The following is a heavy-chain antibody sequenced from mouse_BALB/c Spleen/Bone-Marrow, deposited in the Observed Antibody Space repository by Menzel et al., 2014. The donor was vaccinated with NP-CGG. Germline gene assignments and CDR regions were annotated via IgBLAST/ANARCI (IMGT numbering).Heavy chain of an antibody. D-gene: IGHD2-3*01. CDR1: GYTFTSYW. CDR2: IYPSDNYT. J-gene: IGHJ2*01. Sequence: VQLQQSGAELVRPGASVKLSCKTSGYTFTSYWINWVKQRPGRGLEWIGNIYPSDNYTNYNQKFKDKATLTVDISSTTAYMQLSSPTSEDSAVYYCTRTYEYFDYWGQGTTLTVSS. CDR3: TRTYEYFDY. V-gene: IGHV1-69*02.